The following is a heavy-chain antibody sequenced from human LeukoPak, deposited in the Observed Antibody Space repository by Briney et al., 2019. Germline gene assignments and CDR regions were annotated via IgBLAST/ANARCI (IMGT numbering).Heavy chain of an antibody. CDR3: ARLHLGGPWGSGSPNWFDP. V-gene: IGHV3-7*03. CDR2: INKDGSVA. CDR1: GFMFSNYW. D-gene: IGHD3-10*01. Sequence: GGSLRLSCVGSGFMFSNYWMSWVRQAPGKGLEWVANINKDGSVAYSADSLKGRFTFSRDNAKSSLFLQMNSLRVEDSAVYYCARLHLGGPWGSGSPNWFDPWGQGTLVTVSS. J-gene: IGHJ5*02.